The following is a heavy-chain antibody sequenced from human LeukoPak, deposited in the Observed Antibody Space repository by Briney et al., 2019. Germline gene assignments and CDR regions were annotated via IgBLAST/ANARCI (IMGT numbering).Heavy chain of an antibody. J-gene: IGHJ4*02. Sequence: SQTLSLTCTVSGGSISSGGYYWSWIRQHPGKGLEWIGYVYYSGSTYYNPSLKSRVTISVDTSRNQFSLKLSSVTAADTAVYYCARTYHDSSGYYYLFDYWGQGTLVTVSS. CDR1: GGSISSGGYY. V-gene: IGHV4-31*03. CDR2: VYYSGST. CDR3: ARTYHDSSGYYYLFDY. D-gene: IGHD3-22*01.